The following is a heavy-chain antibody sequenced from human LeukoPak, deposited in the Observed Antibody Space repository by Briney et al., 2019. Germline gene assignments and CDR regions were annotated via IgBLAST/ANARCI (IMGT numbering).Heavy chain of an antibody. CDR3: AGGVGSSWFES. Sequence: GASVKVSCKVSGYTLTELSMHWVRQAPGQGLEWMGWINPSSGSTESAQNFQGRLTMTRDTSISTAYMELSSLRSDDTAVYYCAGGVGSSWFESWGQGTLVTVSS. CDR2: INPSSGST. J-gene: IGHJ5*01. V-gene: IGHV1-2*02. CDR1: GYTLTELS. D-gene: IGHD6-13*01.